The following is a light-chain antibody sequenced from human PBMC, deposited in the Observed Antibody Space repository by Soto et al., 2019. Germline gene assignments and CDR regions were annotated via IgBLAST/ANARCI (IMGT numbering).Light chain of an antibody. Sequence: QSALTQPASVSGSPGQSITISCIGTSSDVGGYTLVSWYHQHPGKAPKLMIYEDIKRPAGIYNRFSGSKSGNTASLTISGLQAEDAADYHCCSYAGSSTWVFGGGTKLTVL. CDR2: EDI. CDR1: SSDVGGYTL. CDR3: CSYAGSSTWV. V-gene: IGLV2-23*01. J-gene: IGLJ3*02.